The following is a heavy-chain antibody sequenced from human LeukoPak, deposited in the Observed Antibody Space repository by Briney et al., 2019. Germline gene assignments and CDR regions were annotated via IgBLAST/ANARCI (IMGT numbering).Heavy chain of an antibody. CDR2: ISGYNGNT. CDR1: GYTFTSYG. CDR3: ARDHFYDSSGYYPGGY. D-gene: IGHD3-22*01. V-gene: IGHV1-18*01. J-gene: IGHJ4*02. Sequence: GASVKVSCKASGYTFTSYGISWVRQAPGQGLEWMGWISGYNGNTNYAQKLQGRVTMTTDTSTRTAYMELRSLRSDDTAVYFCARDHFYDSSGYYPGGYWGQGTLVTVSS.